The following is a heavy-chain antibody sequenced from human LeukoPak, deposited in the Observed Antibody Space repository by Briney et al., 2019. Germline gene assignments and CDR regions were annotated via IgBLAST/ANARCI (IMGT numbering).Heavy chain of an antibody. V-gene: IGHV1-18*01. J-gene: IGHJ5*02. CDR1: GYTFTSYG. CDR3: AREVMVVAATSIDWFDP. D-gene: IGHD2-15*01. CDR2: ISAYNGNT. Sequence: ASVKVSCKASGYTFTSYGISWVRQAPGQGLEWMGWISAYNGNTNYAQKLQGRVTMTTDTSTSTAYMELRSLRSDDTAMYYCAREVMVVAATSIDWFDPWGQGTLVTVSS.